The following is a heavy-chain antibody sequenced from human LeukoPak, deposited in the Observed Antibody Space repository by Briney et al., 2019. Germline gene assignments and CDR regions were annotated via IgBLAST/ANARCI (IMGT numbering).Heavy chain of an antibody. CDR1: GFTFSSYG. CDR3: ARDGSDSSGYWDYYYGMDV. CDR2: IWYDGSNK. D-gene: IGHD3-22*01. V-gene: IGHV3-33*01. Sequence: PGRSLRLSCAASGFTFSSYGMHWVRQAPGKGLEWVAVIWYDGSNKYYADSVKGRFTISRDNSKDTLYLQMNSVRAEDTAVYYCARDGSDSSGYWDYYYGMDVWGQGTRSPSP. J-gene: IGHJ6*02.